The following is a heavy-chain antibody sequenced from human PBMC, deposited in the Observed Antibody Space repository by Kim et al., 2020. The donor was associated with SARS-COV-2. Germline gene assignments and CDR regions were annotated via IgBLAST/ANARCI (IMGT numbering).Heavy chain of an antibody. J-gene: IGHJ3*01. CDR2: IRSKANSYAT. CDR1: GFTFRDSP. V-gene: IGHV3-73*01. Sequence: GGSLRLSCAASGFTFRDSPMHWVRQASGKGLEWVGRIRSKANSYATSYAASVKGRFTISRDDSESTAYLQMNSLKTEDTAVYYCTRIPGTTVAFWDAFDV. CDR3: TRIPGTTVAFWDAFDV. D-gene: IGHD1-1*01.